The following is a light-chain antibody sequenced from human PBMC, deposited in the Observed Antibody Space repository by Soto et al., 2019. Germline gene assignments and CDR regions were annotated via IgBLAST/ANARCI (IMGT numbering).Light chain of an antibody. V-gene: IGLV1-47*01. CDR1: SSNNGSNY. CDR3: SSYAGSNNFGG. J-gene: IGLJ1*01. Sequence: QSVLTQPPSTSGTPGQRVTISCSGSSSNNGSNYVYWYQQLPGTAPKLLIYRNNQRPSGVPDRFSGSKSGYTASLTVSGLQAEDEADYYCSSYAGSNNFGGFGTGTKVTVL. CDR2: RNN.